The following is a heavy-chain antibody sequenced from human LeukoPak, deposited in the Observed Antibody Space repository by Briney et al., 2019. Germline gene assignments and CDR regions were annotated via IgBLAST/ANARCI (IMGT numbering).Heavy chain of an antibody. CDR2: IYYSGST. CDR3: ASSQWRGDYYFDY. CDR1: GGSISSYY. Sequence: SETLSLTCTVSGGSISSYYWSWIRQPPGKGLEWTGYIYYSGSTNYNPSLKSRVTISVDTSKNQFSLKLSSVTAADTAVYYCASSQWRGDYYFDYWGQGTLVTVSS. J-gene: IGHJ4*02. D-gene: IGHD3-10*01. V-gene: IGHV4-59*08.